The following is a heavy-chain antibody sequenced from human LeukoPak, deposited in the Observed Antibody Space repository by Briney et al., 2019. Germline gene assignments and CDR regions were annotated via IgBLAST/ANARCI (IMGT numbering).Heavy chain of an antibody. CDR3: ARVPPRYVDY. CDR2: INHSGST. CDR1: GFTFSSYA. Sequence: GSLRLSCAASGFTFSSYAMSWVRQAPGKGLEWIGEINHSGSTNYNPSLKSRVTISVDTSKNQFSLKLSSVTAADTAVYYCARVPPRYVDYWGQGTPVTVSS. V-gene: IGHV4-34*01. J-gene: IGHJ4*02.